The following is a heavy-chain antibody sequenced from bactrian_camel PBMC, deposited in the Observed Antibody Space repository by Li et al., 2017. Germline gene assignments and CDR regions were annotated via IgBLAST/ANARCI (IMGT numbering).Heavy chain of an antibody. CDR3: AAVGALRKYGN. J-gene: IGHJ4*01. D-gene: IGHD3*01. CDR1: GHTDSIDSLIT. Sequence: HVQLVESGGGAVQTGGTLRLSCVASGHTDSIDSLITMGWLRQAPGKEREGVAVIDSEGRSTYADSVKGRFTISRDNAKNTLYLQLNSLKTEDTAMYYCAAVGALRKYGNWGQGTQVTVS. V-gene: IGHV3S53*01. CDR2: IDSEGRS.